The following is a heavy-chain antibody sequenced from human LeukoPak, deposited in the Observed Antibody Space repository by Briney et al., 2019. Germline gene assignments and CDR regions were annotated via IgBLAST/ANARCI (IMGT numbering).Heavy chain of an antibody. CDR2: ISAYNGNT. CDR3: ARVSPMEYYFDY. D-gene: IGHD3-10*01. CDR1: GYTFTSYG. J-gene: IGHJ4*02. V-gene: IGHV1-18*01. Sequence: ASVKVSCKASGYTFTSYGIGWVRQAPGQGLEWMGWISAYNGNTNYAQKLQGRVTMTTDTSTSTAYMELRSLRSDDTAVYYCARVSPMEYYFDYWGQGTLVTVSS.